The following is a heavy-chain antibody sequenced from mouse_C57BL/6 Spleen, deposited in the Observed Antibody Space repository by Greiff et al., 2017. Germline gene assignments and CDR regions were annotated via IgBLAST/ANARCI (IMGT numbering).Heavy chain of an antibody. CDR3: ARSAYYSNSMYYFDY. D-gene: IGHD2-5*01. Sequence: QVQLQQPGAELVRPGTSVKLSCKASGYTFTSYWMHWVKPRPGQGLEWIGVIDPSDSYTNYNQKFKGKATLTVDTSSSPAYMQLSSLTSGESAVYYWARSAYYSNSMYYFDYWGQGTTLTVSS. CDR2: IDPSDSYT. CDR1: GYTFTSYW. V-gene: IGHV1-59*01. J-gene: IGHJ2*01.